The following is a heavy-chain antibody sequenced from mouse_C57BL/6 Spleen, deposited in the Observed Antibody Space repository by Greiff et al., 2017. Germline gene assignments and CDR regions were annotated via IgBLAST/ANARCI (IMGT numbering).Heavy chain of an antibody. CDR1: GYAFTNYL. Sequence: QVQLQQSGAELVRPGTSVKVSCKASGYAFTNYLIEWVKQRPGQGLEWIGVINPGSGGTNYNEKFKGKATLTADKSSSTAYMQLSSLTSEDSAVYFCARSRDAYDGGNDYWGQGTTLTVSS. V-gene: IGHV1-54*01. D-gene: IGHD2-2*01. J-gene: IGHJ2*01. CDR2: INPGSGGT. CDR3: ARSRDAYDGGNDY.